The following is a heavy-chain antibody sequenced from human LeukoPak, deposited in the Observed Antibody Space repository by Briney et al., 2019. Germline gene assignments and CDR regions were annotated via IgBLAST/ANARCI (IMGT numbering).Heavy chain of an antibody. D-gene: IGHD5-18*01. CDR1: GFTFSSYE. CDR2: ISSSGSI. CDR3: ARMIDYNYGYAFDY. Sequence: GGSLRLSCAASGFTFSSYEMNWVRQAPGKGLEWVSYISSSGSISYADSVEGRFTISRDNAKNSLYLQMNSLRDEDTAVYYCARMIDYNYGYAFDYWGQGTLVTVSS. J-gene: IGHJ4*02. V-gene: IGHV3-48*03.